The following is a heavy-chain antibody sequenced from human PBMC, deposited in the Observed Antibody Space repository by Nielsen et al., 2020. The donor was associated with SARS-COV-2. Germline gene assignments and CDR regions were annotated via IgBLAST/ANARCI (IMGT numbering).Heavy chain of an antibody. V-gene: IGHV3-23*01. Sequence: GGSLRLSCAASGFTFSSYAMNWVRQAPGKGLEWVSGITSSGANTYYADSVKGRFTISRDNSKNTLYLQMNSLRAEDTALYYCTFPGGNSAEVYWGQGTRVTVS. CDR3: TFPGGNSAEVY. CDR1: GFTFSSYA. J-gene: IGHJ4*02. CDR2: ITSSGANT. D-gene: IGHD4-23*01.